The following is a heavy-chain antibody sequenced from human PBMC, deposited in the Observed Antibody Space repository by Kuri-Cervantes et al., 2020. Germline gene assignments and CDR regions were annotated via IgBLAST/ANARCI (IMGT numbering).Heavy chain of an antibody. Sequence: SETLSLTCTVSGGSISSGGYYWSWIRQHPGKGLEWIGYIYYSGSTYYNPSLKSRVTISVDTSKNQFSLKLSSVTAADTAVYYCARADHPLYYYGMDVWGQGTTVTVSS. CDR3: ARADHPLYYYGMDV. V-gene: IGHV4-31*03. CDR2: IYYSGST. CDR1: GGSISSGGYY. J-gene: IGHJ6*02. D-gene: IGHD1-14*01.